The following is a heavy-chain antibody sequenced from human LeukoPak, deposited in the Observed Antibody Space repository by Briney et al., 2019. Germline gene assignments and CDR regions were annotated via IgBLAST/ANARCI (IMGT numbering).Heavy chain of an antibody. D-gene: IGHD3-22*01. J-gene: IGHJ3*02. CDR2: LPYDESGQ. CDR3: TRGATYYYESKPYDAFDI. Sequence: PGGSLRLSCAASGFRFGNYAMHWVRQAPGKGLECLAFLPYDESGQKDADSVKGRFTISRDNAKNSLYLQMNSLRAEDTAVYYCTRGATYYYESKPYDAFDIWGQGTMVTVSS. CDR1: GFRFGNYA. V-gene: IGHV3-30*04.